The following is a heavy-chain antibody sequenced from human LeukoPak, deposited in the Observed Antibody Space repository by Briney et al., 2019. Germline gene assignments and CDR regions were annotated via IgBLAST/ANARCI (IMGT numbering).Heavy chain of an antibody. D-gene: IGHD6-6*01. V-gene: IGHV1-69*05. Sequence: ASVKVSCKASGGTFSSYAISWVRQAPGQGLEWMGGIIPIFGKANYAQKFQGRVTITTDESTSTAYMELSSLRSEDTAVYYCARRASSSSPFDYWGQGTLVTVSS. CDR2: IIPIFGKA. CDR3: ARRASSSSPFDY. J-gene: IGHJ4*02. CDR1: GGTFSSYA.